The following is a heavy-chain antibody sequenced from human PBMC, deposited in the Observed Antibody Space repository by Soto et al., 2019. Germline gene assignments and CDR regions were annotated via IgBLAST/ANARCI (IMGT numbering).Heavy chain of an antibody. J-gene: IGHJ4*02. CDR2: IIPIFGTA. V-gene: IGHV1-69*13. CDR1: GGTFSSYA. Sequence: PVKRYCKGSGGTFSSYAISWVRRDPGQGLEWMGGIIPIFGTANYAQKFQGRVTITADESTSTAYMELSSLRSEDTAVYYCARGGYSGYETLDYWGQGTLVTVSS. D-gene: IGHD5-12*01. CDR3: ARGGYSGYETLDY.